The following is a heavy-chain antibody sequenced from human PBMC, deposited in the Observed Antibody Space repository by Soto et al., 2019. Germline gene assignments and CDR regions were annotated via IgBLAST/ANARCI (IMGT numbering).Heavy chain of an antibody. CDR1: GYTFTGYY. V-gene: IGHV1-2*02. CDR3: AVPRGVAVAGKVPEDAFDI. D-gene: IGHD6-19*01. J-gene: IGHJ3*02. CDR2: INPNSGGT. Sequence: QVQLVQSGAEVQKPGASVKVSCKASGYTFTGYYIHWVRQAPGQGLEWMGWINPNSGGTNYAQKFQGRVTMTRDTSISTAYMELSRLRSDDTAVYYCAVPRGVAVAGKVPEDAFDIWGQGTMVTVSS.